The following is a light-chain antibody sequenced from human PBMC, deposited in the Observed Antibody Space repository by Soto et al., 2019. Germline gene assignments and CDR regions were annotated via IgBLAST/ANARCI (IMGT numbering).Light chain of an antibody. V-gene: IGLV2-23*01. CDR3: CSYAGSSTV. Sequence: QSALTQPASVSGSPGQSITVSCTGTSSDVGSYNLVSWYQQHPGKAPKLMIYEASKRPSGVSNRFSCSKSGNTASLTISGLQAEDEADYYCCSYAGSSTVFGGGTKLTVL. CDR2: EAS. J-gene: IGLJ3*02. CDR1: SSDVGSYNL.